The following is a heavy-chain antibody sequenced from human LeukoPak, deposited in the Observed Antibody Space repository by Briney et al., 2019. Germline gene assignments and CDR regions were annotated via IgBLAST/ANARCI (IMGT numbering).Heavy chain of an antibody. Sequence: PGGSLRLSCAASGFTFSSYWMSWVRQAPGKGLEWVANIKQDGSEKYYVDSVKGRFTISRDNAKNSLYLQMNGLRAEDTAVYYCARDLRYYDILTERIDYWGQGTLVTVSS. CDR2: IKQDGSEK. D-gene: IGHD3-9*01. CDR1: GFTFSSYW. CDR3: ARDLRYYDILTERIDY. V-gene: IGHV3-7*01. J-gene: IGHJ4*02.